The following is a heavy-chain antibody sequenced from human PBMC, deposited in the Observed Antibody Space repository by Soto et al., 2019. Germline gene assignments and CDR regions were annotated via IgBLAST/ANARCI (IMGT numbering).Heavy chain of an antibody. CDR1: GGSFSGYY. CDR2: INHSGST. CDR3: ARGRGLSHFDY. Sequence: ETLSLTCAVYGGSFSGYYWSWIRQPPGKGLEWIGEINHSGSTNYNPSLKSRVTISVDTSKNQFSLKLSSVTAADTAVYYCARGRGLSHFDYWGQGTLVTVSS. J-gene: IGHJ4*02. V-gene: IGHV4-34*01. D-gene: IGHD3-10*01.